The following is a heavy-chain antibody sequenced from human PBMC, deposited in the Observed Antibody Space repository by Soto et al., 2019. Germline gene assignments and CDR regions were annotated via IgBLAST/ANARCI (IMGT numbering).Heavy chain of an antibody. CDR2: IYYSGST. Sequence: PAETLSLTCTVSGVSIISGGYYWSCMRQHPGKGLEWIGYIYYSGSTYYNPSLKSRVTISVDTSKNQFSLKLSSGTAADTAVYYCAREVTMTVDPVLDVWGQGTTVTVSS. V-gene: IGHV4-31*03. CDR1: GVSIISGGYY. D-gene: IGHD3-22*01. J-gene: IGHJ6*02. CDR3: AREVTMTVDPVLDV.